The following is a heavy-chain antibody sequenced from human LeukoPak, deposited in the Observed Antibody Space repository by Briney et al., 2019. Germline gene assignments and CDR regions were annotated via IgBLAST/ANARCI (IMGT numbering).Heavy chain of an antibody. D-gene: IGHD3-22*01. J-gene: IGHJ4*02. CDR3: ARARYDSSGYYPILDY. Sequence: GGSLRLSCAASGFVFDYYAMNWVRQAPGKRLEWISYISGGGDNIQYADSVKGRFTISRDNAKNSLYLQMNSLRAEDTAVYYCARARYDSSGYYPILDYWGQGTLVTVSS. V-gene: IGHV3-48*04. CDR1: GFVFDYYA. CDR2: ISGGGDNI.